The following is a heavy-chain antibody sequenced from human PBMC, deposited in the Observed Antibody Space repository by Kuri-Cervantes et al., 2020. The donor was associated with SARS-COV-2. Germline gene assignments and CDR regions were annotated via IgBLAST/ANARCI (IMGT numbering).Heavy chain of an antibody. V-gene: IGHV1-24*01. Sequence: ASVKVSCKVSGYTLTELSMHWVRQAPGKGPEWMGGFDPEDGETIYAQKFQGRVTMTEDTSTDTAYMELSSLRSEDTAVYYCATTPLAAAGMYYYYYYMDVWGKGTTVTVSS. D-gene: IGHD6-13*01. CDR2: FDPEDGET. J-gene: IGHJ6*03. CDR3: ATTPLAAAGMYYYYYYMDV. CDR1: GYTLTELS.